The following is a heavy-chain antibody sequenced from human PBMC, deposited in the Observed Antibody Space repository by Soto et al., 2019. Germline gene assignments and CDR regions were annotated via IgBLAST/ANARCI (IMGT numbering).Heavy chain of an antibody. CDR1: GFTFSSYD. V-gene: IGHV3-13*01. CDR3: ARAPGPPHGDYLDY. D-gene: IGHD4-17*01. J-gene: IGHJ4*02. Sequence: GGSLRLSCAASGFTFSSYDMHWVRQATGKGLEWVSAIGTAGDTYYPGSVKGRFTISRENAKNSLYLQMNSLRAGDTAVYYCARAPGPPHGDYLDYWGQGTLVTVSS. CDR2: IGTAGDT.